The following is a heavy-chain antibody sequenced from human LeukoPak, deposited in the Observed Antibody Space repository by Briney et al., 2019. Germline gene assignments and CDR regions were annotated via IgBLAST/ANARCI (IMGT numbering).Heavy chain of an antibody. J-gene: IGHJ4*02. V-gene: IGHV3-43*01. CDR1: GFTFDDYT. D-gene: IGHD4-23*01. Sequence: TGRSLRLSCAASGFTFDDYTMHWVRQAPGKGLEWVSLISWDGGSTYYADSVKGRFTISRDNSKNSLYLQMNSLRTEDTALYYCAKDINPYDYGGNVDYWGQGTLVTVSS. CDR3: AKDINPYDYGGNVDY. CDR2: ISWDGGST.